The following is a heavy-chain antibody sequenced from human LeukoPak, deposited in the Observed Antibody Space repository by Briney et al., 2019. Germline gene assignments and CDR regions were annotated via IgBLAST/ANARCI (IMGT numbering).Heavy chain of an antibody. J-gene: IGHJ3*02. CDR3: ASPPDLALGWGAFDI. CDR2: IIPIFGTA. CDR1: GGTFSSYA. D-gene: IGHD3-3*02. Sequence: SVKVSCKASGGTFSSYAISWVRQVPGQGLEWMGGIIPIFGTASYAQKFQGRVTITTDESTSTAYMELSSLRSEDTAVYYCASPPDLALGWGAFDIWGQGTMVTVSS. V-gene: IGHV1-69*05.